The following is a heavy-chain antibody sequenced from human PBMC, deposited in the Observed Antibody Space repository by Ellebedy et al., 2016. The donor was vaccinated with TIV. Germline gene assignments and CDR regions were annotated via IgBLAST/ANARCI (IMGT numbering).Heavy chain of an antibody. J-gene: IGHJ6*02. CDR2: MNPNSGNT. V-gene: IGHV1-8*01. CDR1: GYTFTSYD. D-gene: IGHD6-13*01. Sequence: ASVKVSXXASGYTFTSYDINWVRQATGQGLEWMGWMNPNSGNTGYAQKFQGRVTMTRNTSISTAYMELSSLRSEDTAVYYCARGRVAAHYYYGMDVWGQGTTVTVSS. CDR3: ARGRVAAHYYYGMDV.